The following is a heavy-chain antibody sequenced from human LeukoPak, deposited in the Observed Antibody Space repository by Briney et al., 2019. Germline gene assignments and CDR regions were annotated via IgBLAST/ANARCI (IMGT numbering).Heavy chain of an antibody. D-gene: IGHD1-1*01. V-gene: IGHV3-7*01. J-gene: IGHJ4*02. CDR3: VTRTAGTWHFDY. Sequence: GGSLRLSCAASGFTFSSYWMTWVRQAPGKGLEWVANIKQDASERYYVDSVKGRFTISRDNAKNSLYLQMNSLRAEDTAVYYCVTRTAGTWHFDYWGQGTLVTVFS. CDR1: GFTFSSYW. CDR2: IKQDASER.